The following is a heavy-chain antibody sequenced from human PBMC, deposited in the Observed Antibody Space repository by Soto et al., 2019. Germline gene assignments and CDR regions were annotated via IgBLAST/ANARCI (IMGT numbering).Heavy chain of an antibody. Sequence: WSLRLSCAAAGFTFSSYAMSWVRQAPGKGLEWVSAISGSGGSTYYADSVKGRSTISRDNSKNTLYLQMNSLRAEDTAVYYCAKIGGSLAIYYYYGMDVWGQGTTVTVSS. J-gene: IGHJ6*02. CDR1: GFTFSSYA. V-gene: IGHV3-23*01. CDR2: ISGSGGST. D-gene: IGHD3-10*01. CDR3: AKIGGSLAIYYYYGMDV.